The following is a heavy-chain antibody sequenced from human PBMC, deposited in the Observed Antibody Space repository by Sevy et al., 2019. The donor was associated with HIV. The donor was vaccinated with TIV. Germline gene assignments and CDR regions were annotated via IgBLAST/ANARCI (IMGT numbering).Heavy chain of an antibody. V-gene: IGHV3-15*07. CDR3: TTDSHYYDSSGYYQSVDY. CDR2: IKSKTDGGTT. J-gene: IGHJ4*02. Sequence: GGSLRLSCAASGFTFSNAWMNWVRQAPGKGLEWVGRIKSKTDGGTTDYAAPVKGRFTMSREDSKNTLDLQMNSLKTEDTAVYYCTTDSHYYDSSGYYQSVDYWGQGTLVTVSS. CDR1: GFTFSNAW. D-gene: IGHD3-22*01.